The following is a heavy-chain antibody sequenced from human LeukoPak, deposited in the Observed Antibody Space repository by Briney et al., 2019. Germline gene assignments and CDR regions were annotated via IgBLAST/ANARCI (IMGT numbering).Heavy chain of an antibody. CDR3: AKAPHSSGWYYFDY. CDR1: RFAFNKFA. CDR2: ISASGDST. Sequence: PGGSLRLSCAASRFAFNKFAMSWVRQAPGKGLEWVSAISASGDSTYYGDSVKGRFTISRDNSKNTLYLQMNSLRAEDTAVYYCAKAPHSSGWYYFDYWGQGTLVTVSS. J-gene: IGHJ4*02. D-gene: IGHD6-19*01. V-gene: IGHV3-23*01.